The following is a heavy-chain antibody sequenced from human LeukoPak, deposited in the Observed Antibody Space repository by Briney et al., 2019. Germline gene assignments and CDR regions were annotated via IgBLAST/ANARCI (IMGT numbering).Heavy chain of an antibody. CDR3: ARDRDIAVAGRVFDY. V-gene: IGHV3-21*01. CDR1: GFTFSSYS. Sequence: GGSLRLSCAASGFTFSSYSMNWVRQAPGKGLEWVSSISSSSSYIYYADSVKGRFTISRDNAKNSLYLQMNSLRAEDTAVYYCARDRDIAVAGRVFDYWGQGTLVTVSS. J-gene: IGHJ4*02. CDR2: ISSSSSYI. D-gene: IGHD6-19*01.